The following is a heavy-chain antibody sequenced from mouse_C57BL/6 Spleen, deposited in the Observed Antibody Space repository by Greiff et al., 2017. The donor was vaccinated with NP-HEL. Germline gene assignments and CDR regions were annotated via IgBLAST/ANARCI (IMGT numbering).Heavy chain of an antibody. CDR2: IYPSDSET. J-gene: IGHJ4*01. CDR1: GYTFTSYW. CDR3: ARERKQDYAMDY. Sequence: QVHVKQPGAELVRPGSSVKLSCKASGYTFTSYWMDWVKQRPGQGLEWIGNIYPSDSETHYNQKFKDKATLTVDKSSSTAYMQLSSLTSEDSAVYYCARERKQDYAMDYWGQGTSVTVSS. V-gene: IGHV1-61*01.